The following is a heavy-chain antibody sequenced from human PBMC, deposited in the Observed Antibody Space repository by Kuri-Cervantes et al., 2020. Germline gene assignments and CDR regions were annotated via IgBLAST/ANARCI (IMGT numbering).Heavy chain of an antibody. Sequence: GGSLRLSCAASGFTFSSYDMHWVRQATGKGLEWVSAIGTAGDTYYPGSVKGRFTISRENAKNSLYLQMNSLRSEDTAVYYCARGLEATNDDYWGQGTLVTVSS. CDR1: GFTFSSYD. V-gene: IGHV3-13*01. D-gene: IGHD1-1*01. CDR2: IGTAGDT. J-gene: IGHJ4*02. CDR3: ARGLEATNDDY.